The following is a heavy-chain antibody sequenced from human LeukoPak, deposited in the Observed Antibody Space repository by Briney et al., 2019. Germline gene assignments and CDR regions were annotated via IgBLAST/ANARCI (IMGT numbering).Heavy chain of an antibody. CDR2: IYTSGST. CDR3: AQNYYYMDV. V-gene: IGHV4-38-2*02. CDR1: GYSISSGYY. J-gene: IGHJ6*03. Sequence: PSETLSLTCTVSGYSISSGYYWGWIRQPPGKGLEWIGRIYTSGSTNYNPSLKSRVTISVDTSKNQFSLKLSSVTAADTAVYYCAQNYYYMDVWGKGTTVTVSS.